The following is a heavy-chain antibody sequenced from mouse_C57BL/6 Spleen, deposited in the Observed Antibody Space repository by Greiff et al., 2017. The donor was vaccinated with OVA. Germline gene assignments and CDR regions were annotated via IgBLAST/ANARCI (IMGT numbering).Heavy chain of an antibody. CDR2: IRSKSSNYAT. CDR3: VRDDYDCQSWYFDV. V-gene: IGHV10-3*01. D-gene: IGHD2-4*01. CDR1: GFTFNTYA. J-gene: IGHJ1*03. Sequence: EVQGVESGGGLVQPKGSLKLSCAASGFTFNTYAMHWVRQAPGKGLEWVARIRSKSSNYATYYADSVKDRFPISRDDSQSMLYLQMNNLKTEDTALYYCVRDDYDCQSWYFDVWGTGTTVTVSS.